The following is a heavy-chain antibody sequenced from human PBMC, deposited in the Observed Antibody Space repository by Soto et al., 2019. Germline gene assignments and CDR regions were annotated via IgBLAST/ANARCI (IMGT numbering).Heavy chain of an antibody. J-gene: IGHJ6*02. CDR2: IIPIFGTA. CDR1: GGTFSSYP. CDR3: ARAKDSSSNFRNYGLDV. V-gene: IGHV1-69*01. Sequence: QVQLVQSGAEVKKPGSSVKVSCKASGGTFSSYPISWVRQAPGQGLAWMGGIIPIFGTANYAQKFQGRVTMTADESTSTAYMALSSLRSEDTAVYYCARAKDSSSNFRNYGLDVWGQGTTVTVSS. D-gene: IGHD6-13*01.